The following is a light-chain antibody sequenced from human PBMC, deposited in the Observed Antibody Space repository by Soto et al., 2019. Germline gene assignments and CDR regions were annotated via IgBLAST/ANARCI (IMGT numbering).Light chain of an antibody. J-gene: IGKJ1*01. CDR1: QGIGTW. CDR3: QQANSFPRT. V-gene: IGKV1-12*01. CDR2: GAS. Sequence: DIQMTQSPSSVSASVGDRVTITCRASQGIGTWLAWYQRKPGKAPNLLISGASSLQSGVPSRFSGSGSGTDFTLTISSLQPEDFATYYCQQANSFPRTFGQGSRVQIK.